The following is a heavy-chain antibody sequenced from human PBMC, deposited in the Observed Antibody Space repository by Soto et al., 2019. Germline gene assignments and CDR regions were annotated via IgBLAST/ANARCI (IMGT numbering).Heavy chain of an antibody. J-gene: IGHJ6*02. CDR3: ARAYLGRLPRRADYYYAMDV. CDR2: LGAARDP. V-gene: IGHV3-13*05. D-gene: IGHD1-26*01. CDR1: GFSFRDYD. Sequence: GSLRLSCAASGFSFRDYDMHWVRQRKGKGLEWVSALGAARDPYYVGSVKGRFSVSRDNAQNSLFLQMSNLRVDDTAVYFCARAYLGRLPRRADYYYAMDVWGRGTTVTVSS.